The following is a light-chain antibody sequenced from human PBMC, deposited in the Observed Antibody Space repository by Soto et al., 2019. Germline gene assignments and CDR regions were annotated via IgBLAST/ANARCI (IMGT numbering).Light chain of an antibody. CDR3: SSYTRSSTQV. V-gene: IGLV2-14*01. CDR1: SSDVGGYNY. J-gene: IGLJ2*01. CDR2: DDS. Sequence: QSVLTQPASVSGSPGQSITISCTGTSSDVGGYNYVSWYQQHPGKATKLMNYDDSNRPSGVFNRFSGSKSGNTASLTIFRLQAEDGADYYCSSYTRSSTQVFGGGTKVTVL.